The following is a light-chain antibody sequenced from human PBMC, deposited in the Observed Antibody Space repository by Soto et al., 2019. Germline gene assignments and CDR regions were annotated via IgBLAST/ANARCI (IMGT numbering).Light chain of an antibody. V-gene: IGLV2-14*03. Sequence: QSVLTQPASVSGFLGQSITLSCTGARTDVDGHDYVSWYQQHPGQATILMIFDVHNRPTGVSSRISGSNSGDTASLTISGLQAEDDGDEYCSSYTASAPFYVFGTGTKLTVL. J-gene: IGLJ1*01. CDR1: RTDVDGHDY. CDR3: SSYTASAPFYV. CDR2: DVH.